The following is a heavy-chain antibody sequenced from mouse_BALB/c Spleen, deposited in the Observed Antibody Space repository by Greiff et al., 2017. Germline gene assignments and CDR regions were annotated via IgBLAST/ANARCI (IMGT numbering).Heavy chain of an antibody. CDR1: GYTFTDYN. CDR3: AGDGYYGGFAY. V-gene: IGHV1S29*02. CDR2: IYPYNGGT. Sequence: VQLQQSGPELVKPGASVKISCKASGYTFTDYNMHWVKQSHGKSLEWIGYIYPYNGGTGYNQKFKSKATLTVDNSSSTAYMELRSLTSEDSAVYYCAGDGYYGGFAYWGQGTLVTVSA. D-gene: IGHD2-3*01. J-gene: IGHJ3*01.